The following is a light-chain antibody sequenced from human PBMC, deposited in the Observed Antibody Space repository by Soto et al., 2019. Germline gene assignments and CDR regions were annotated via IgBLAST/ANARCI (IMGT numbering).Light chain of an antibody. CDR2: EVT. CDR3: GSYSSTTTREV. J-gene: IGLJ1*01. CDR1: RSDIGGYDF. Sequence: QSVLTQPASVSGSPGQSVTISCTGPRSDIGGYDFVSWYQHHPGTPPKLIIYEVTHRPSGVSHRFSGSKSASTASLTISGLQVEDEADYFCGSYSSTTTREVFGTGTKVTVL. V-gene: IGLV2-14*01.